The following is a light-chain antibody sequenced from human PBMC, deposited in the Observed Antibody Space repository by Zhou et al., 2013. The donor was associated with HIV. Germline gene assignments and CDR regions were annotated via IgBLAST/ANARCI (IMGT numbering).Light chain of an antibody. V-gene: IGKV3-20*01. CDR2: GAS. CDR3: QQYGSSPWT. Sequence: EIVMTQSPATLSVSPGERVTLSCRASQTVGTNLAWYQRKPGQAPRLLTNGASSRATGIPATFSGSGSGTDFTLTISRLEPEDFAVYYCQQYGSSPWTFGQGTKVEIK. J-gene: IGKJ1*01. CDR1: QTVGTN.